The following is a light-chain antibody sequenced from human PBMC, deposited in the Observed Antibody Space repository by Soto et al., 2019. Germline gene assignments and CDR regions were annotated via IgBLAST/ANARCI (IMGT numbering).Light chain of an antibody. V-gene: IGLV1-40*01. J-gene: IGLJ1*01. CDR3: QSYDSSLRGV. Sequence: QSVLTQPPSVSGAPGQRVTISCTGSNSDIRAGYDVHWYQQLPGTAPKLVIYANNNRPSGVPDRFSASKSGTSASLAIAGLQADDEADYYCQSYDSSLRGVFGTGTKLTVL. CDR2: ANN. CDR1: NSDIRAGYD.